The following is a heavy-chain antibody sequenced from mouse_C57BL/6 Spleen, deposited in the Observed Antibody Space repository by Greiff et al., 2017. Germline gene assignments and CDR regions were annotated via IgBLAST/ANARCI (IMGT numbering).Heavy chain of an antibody. CDR3: AIYYYGSRFAY. J-gene: IGHJ3*01. CDR2: IHPNSGST. V-gene: IGHV1-64*01. CDR1: GYTFTSYW. D-gene: IGHD1-1*01. Sequence: QVQLKQPGAELVKPGASVKLSCKASGYTFTSYWMHWVKQRPGQGLEWIGMIHPNSGSTNYNEKFKSKATLTVDKSSSTAYMQLSSLTSADSAVYYCAIYYYGSRFAYWGQGTLGTVSA.